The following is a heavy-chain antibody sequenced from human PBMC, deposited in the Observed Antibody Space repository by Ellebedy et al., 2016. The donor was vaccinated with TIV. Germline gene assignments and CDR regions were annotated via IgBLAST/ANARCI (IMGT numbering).Heavy chain of an antibody. J-gene: IGHJ4*02. CDR1: GFTFSSYA. CDR2: ISGGGGST. D-gene: IGHD2-21*01. Sequence: GGSLRLXXAASGFTFSSYAMSCVRQAPGKGLEWVSAISGGGGSTYYADSVKGRFTISRDNSMNTLYLQMNSLRTEDTAVYYCAKDRVIVVVIAAGDYWGQGTLVTVSS. CDR3: AKDRVIVVVIAAGDY. V-gene: IGHV3-23*01.